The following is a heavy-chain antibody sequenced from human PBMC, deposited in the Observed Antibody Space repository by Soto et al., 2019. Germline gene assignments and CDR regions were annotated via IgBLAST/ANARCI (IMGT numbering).Heavy chain of an antibody. D-gene: IGHD3-10*01. Sequence: ASVKVSCKASGYTFTSYGISWVRQAPGQGLEWMGWISAYNGNTNYAQKLQGRVTMTTDTSTSTAYMELRSLGSDDTAVYYCARRRNYGSGSARYYYYGMDVWGQGTTVTAP. CDR2: ISAYNGNT. V-gene: IGHV1-18*01. CDR1: GYTFTSYG. J-gene: IGHJ6*02. CDR3: ARRRNYGSGSARYYYYGMDV.